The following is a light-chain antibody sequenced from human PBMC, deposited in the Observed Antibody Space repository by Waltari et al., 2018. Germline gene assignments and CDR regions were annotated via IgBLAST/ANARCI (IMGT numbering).Light chain of an antibody. Sequence: EIVMTQSPATLSVSPGERATVSCRACQNLSNNLAWYQQKPGQAPRPIIYAASTRATGIPARFSGIGSGTEFTLTINSLQSEDSAVYYCQQYNNWPPWTFGQGTKVEIK. CDR2: AAS. J-gene: IGKJ1*01. CDR3: QQYNNWPPWT. CDR1: QNLSNN. V-gene: IGKV3D-15*01.